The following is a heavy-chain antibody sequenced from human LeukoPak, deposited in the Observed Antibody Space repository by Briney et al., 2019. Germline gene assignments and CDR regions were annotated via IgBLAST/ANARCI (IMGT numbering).Heavy chain of an antibody. D-gene: IGHD3-16*02. CDR3: ARDRHRLDDYVWGSYRPSYYFDY. Sequence: ASVKVSCKASGYTFTGYYMHWVRQAPGQGLEWMGWINPNSGGTNYAQKFQGRVTITADESTSTAYMELSSLRSEDTAVYYCARDRHRLDDYVWGSYRPSYYFDYWGQGTLVTVSS. CDR2: INPNSGGT. J-gene: IGHJ4*02. CDR1: GYTFTGYY. V-gene: IGHV1-2*02.